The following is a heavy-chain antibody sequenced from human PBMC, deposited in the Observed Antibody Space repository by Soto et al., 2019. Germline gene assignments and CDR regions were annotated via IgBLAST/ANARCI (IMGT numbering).Heavy chain of an antibody. CDR3: ARDFKISGDYYFDY. CDR1: GGTFGSYA. D-gene: IGHD4-17*01. V-gene: IGHV1-69*13. J-gene: IGHJ4*02. Sequence: ASVKVSCKASGGTFGSYAISWVRQAPGQGLEWMGGIIPIFGTANYAQKFQGRVTITADESTSTAYMELSSLRSEDTAVYYCARDFKISGDYYFDYWGQGTLVTVSS. CDR2: IIPIFGTA.